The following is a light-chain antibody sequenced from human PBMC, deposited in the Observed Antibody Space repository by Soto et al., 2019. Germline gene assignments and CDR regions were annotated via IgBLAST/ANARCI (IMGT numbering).Light chain of an antibody. CDR3: SSSTSSSTYV. V-gene: IGLV2-14*02. J-gene: IGLJ1*01. CDR1: SSDVGSYNL. CDR2: EAN. Sequence: QSALTQPASVSGSPGQSITISCTGTSSDVGSYNLVSWYQQHPGKAPKLMIYEANKRPSGVSNRFSGSKSGNTASLTISGLQPEDEADYYCSSSTSSSTYVFGTGTKLTVL.